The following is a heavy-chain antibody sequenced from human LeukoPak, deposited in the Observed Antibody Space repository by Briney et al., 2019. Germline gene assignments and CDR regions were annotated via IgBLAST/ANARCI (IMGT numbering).Heavy chain of an antibody. CDR2: INHSGST. Sequence: SETLSLTCAVYGGSFSGYYWSWIRQPPGKGLEWIGEINHSGSTNYNPSLKSRVTISVDTSKNQFSLKLSSVTAADTAVYYCATSPGGSGWYESFDYWGQGTLVTVSS. D-gene: IGHD6-19*01. V-gene: IGHV4-34*01. J-gene: IGHJ4*02. CDR1: GGSFSGYY. CDR3: ATSPGGSGWYESFDY.